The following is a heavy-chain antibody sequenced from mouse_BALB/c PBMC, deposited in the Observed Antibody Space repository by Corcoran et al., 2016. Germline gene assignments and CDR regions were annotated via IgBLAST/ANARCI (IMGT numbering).Heavy chain of an antibody. CDR2: ISYDGSN. Sequence: DVQLQESGPGLVKPSQSLSLTCSVTGYSITSGYYWNWIRQFPGNKLEWMGYISYDGSNNYNPSLKNRISITRDTSKNQFFLKLNSVTTEDTATYYCASGNYCYFDVWGAGTTVTVSS. CDR3: ASGNYCYFDV. CDR1: GYSITSGYY. J-gene: IGHJ1*01. D-gene: IGHD2-1*01. V-gene: IGHV3-6*02.